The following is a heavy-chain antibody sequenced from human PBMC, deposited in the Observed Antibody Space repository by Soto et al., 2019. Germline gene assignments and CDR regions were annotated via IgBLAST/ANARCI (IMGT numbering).Heavy chain of an antibody. J-gene: IGHJ6*02. CDR1: GFTLTDSA. Sequence: GASVTVSCKASGFTLTDSAVQWVRQARGQRLEWMGGIIPIFGTANYAQKFQGRVTITADESTSTAYMELSSLRSEDTAVYYCASQRYIVVVVAATRLYYYYGMDVWGQGTTVTVSS. CDR3: ASQRYIVVVVAATRLYYYYGMDV. V-gene: IGHV1-69*13. CDR2: IIPIFGTA. D-gene: IGHD2-15*01.